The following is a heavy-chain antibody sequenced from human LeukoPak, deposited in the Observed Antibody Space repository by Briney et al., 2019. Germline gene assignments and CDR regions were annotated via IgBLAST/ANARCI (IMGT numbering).Heavy chain of an antibody. Sequence: GGALRLSCAASGFTFRNYWMTWVRQAPGKGLEWVANIKQDGSEKYYVDSVKGRFTISRDNAKNSLYLQMNSLRPEDTAVYYCARGTYYYDYWGQGTLVTVSS. CDR3: ARGTYYYDY. CDR2: IKQDGSEK. V-gene: IGHV3-7*05. CDR1: GFTFRNYW. J-gene: IGHJ4*02.